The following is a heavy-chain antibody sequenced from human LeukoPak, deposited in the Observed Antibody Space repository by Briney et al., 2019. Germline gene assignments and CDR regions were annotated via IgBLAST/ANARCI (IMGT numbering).Heavy chain of an antibody. Sequence: PSGTLSLTCTVSGGSISSYYWSWIRQPPGKGLEWIGYIYYSGSTNYNPSLKSRVTISVDTSKNQFSLKLSSVTAADTAVYYCARTPPIGQWLAPHYYYYGMDVWGQGTTVTVSS. CDR2: IYYSGST. D-gene: IGHD6-19*01. CDR1: GGSISSYY. V-gene: IGHV4-59*01. J-gene: IGHJ6*02. CDR3: ARTPPIGQWLAPHYYYYGMDV.